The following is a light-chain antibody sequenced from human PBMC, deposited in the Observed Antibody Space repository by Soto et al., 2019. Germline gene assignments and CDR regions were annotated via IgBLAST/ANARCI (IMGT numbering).Light chain of an antibody. V-gene: IGLV2-23*01. CDR3: CSYAGSSTLV. CDR1: SSDVGSYKF. CDR2: EGS. J-gene: IGLJ2*01. Sequence: QSVLTQPASVSGSPGQSITISCTGTSSDVGSYKFVSWYQQHPVKAPKLMIDEGSKRPSGVSNRFSGSKSGNTASLTISGLQAEDEADYYCCSYAGSSTLVFGGGTQLTVL.